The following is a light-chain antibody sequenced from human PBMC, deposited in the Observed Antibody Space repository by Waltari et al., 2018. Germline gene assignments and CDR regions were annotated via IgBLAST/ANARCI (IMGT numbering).Light chain of an antibody. CDR2: WAS. CDR1: QSVFYNPDNRNY. V-gene: IGKV4-1*01. CDR3: QQYYSAPPWT. J-gene: IGKJ1*01. Sequence: DFVLTQSPDSLAVSLGERATINCRSSQSVFYNPDNRNYLAWYQQKPGQPPKLLISWASTRRSGVPDRFSGSGSGTDFTLTINALQAEDVAVYYCQQYYSAPPWTFGQGTKVEIK.